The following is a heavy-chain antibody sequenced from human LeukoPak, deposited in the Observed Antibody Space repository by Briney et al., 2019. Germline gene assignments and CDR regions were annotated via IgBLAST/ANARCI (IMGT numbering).Heavy chain of an antibody. D-gene: IGHD3-10*01. CDR1: GFTFSSYG. CDR2: IRYDGSNK. J-gene: IGHJ4*02. V-gene: IGHV3-30*02. CDR3: EVPLWFGELTVDY. Sequence: TGGSLRLSCAASGFTFSSYGMHWVRQAPGKGLEWVAFIRYDGSNKYYADSVKGRFTISRDNSKNTLYLQMNSLRAEDTAVYYCEVPLWFGELTVDYWGQGTLVTVSS.